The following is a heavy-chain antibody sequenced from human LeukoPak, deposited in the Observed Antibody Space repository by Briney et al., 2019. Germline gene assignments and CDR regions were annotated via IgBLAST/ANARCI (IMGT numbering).Heavy chain of an antibody. V-gene: IGHV4-39*01. CDR1: GGSISSSSYY. CDR2: IYYSGST. Sequence: SQTLSLTCTVSGGSISSSSYYWGWIRQPPGKGLEWIVSIYYSGSTYYNPSLKSRVTISVDTSKNQFSLKLSPVTAADTAVYYCATDVDTAMVDGYWGQGTLVTVSS. CDR3: ATDVDTAMVDGY. J-gene: IGHJ4*02. D-gene: IGHD5-18*01.